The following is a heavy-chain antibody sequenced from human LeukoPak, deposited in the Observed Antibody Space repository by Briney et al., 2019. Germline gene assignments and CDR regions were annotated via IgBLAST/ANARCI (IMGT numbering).Heavy chain of an antibody. Sequence: SGTLSLTCAVSGGSISSSDWWSWVRQPPGKGLEWIGEICHSGNTNYNPSLKSRVTISVDKSKNQFSLNLSSVTAADTAVYYCARDLGSSWYEYWGQGTLVTVSS. CDR1: GGSISSSDW. CDR2: ICHSGNT. CDR3: ARDLGSSWYEY. D-gene: IGHD6-13*01. V-gene: IGHV4-4*02. J-gene: IGHJ4*02.